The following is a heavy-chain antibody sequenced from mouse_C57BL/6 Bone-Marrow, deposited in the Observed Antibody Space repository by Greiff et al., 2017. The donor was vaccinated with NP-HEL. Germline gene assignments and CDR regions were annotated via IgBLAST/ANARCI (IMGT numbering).Heavy chain of an antibody. Sequence: EVQLQQSGPVLVKPGASVKMSCKASGYTFTDYYMNWVKQSHGKSLEWIGVINPYNGGTSYNQKFKGKATLTVDKSSRTAYMELNSLTSEDSAVYYCARSGGWLPPWFAYWGQGTRVTVSA. CDR1: GYTFTDYY. J-gene: IGHJ3*01. V-gene: IGHV1-19*01. CDR2: INPYNGGT. CDR3: ARSGGWLPPWFAY. D-gene: IGHD2-3*01.